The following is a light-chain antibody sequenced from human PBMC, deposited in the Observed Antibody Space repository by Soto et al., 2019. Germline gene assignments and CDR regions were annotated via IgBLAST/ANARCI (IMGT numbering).Light chain of an antibody. CDR2: GAT. V-gene: IGKV3-15*01. J-gene: IGKJ4*01. CDR1: QSVSNN. Sequence: EIVMTQSPATLSVSPGERVTLSCRACQSVSNNLAWYQQKPGQAPRLLIYGATATATGIPARFSGSGSGTEFTLTISSLQSEDFAVYYCQQHNDWPLTFGGGTKVEIK. CDR3: QQHNDWPLT.